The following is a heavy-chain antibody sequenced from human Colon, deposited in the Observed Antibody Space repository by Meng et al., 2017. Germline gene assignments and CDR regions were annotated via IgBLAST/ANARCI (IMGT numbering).Heavy chain of an antibody. V-gene: IGHV4-30-4*08. D-gene: IGHD4-17*01. CDR2: IYYSGST. CDR3: ARDRKHYGERGWFDP. CDR1: GGSISSGGYY. Sequence: VPLQESGPGLVKPAQTLSLTCTVSGGSISSGGYYWSWIRQPPGKGLEWIGYIYYSGSTYSNASLKSRVTISIDRSKNQFSLKLSSVTAADTAVYYCARDRKHYGERGWFDPWGQGTLVTVSS. J-gene: IGHJ5*02.